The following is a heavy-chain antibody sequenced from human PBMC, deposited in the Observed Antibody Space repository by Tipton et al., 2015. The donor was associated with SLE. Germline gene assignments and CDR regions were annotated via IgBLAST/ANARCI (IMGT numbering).Heavy chain of an antibody. Sequence: GSLRLSCAASGFSFRNYAMSWVRQAPGTGLEWVSFIRFDGRSKYYADSLKGRFTISRDNSKNTLYLQMNSLRAEDTAVYYCAKGNNWNYFDYWGQGTLVTVSS. D-gene: IGHD1-1*01. CDR2: IRFDGRSK. J-gene: IGHJ4*02. CDR1: GFSFRNYA. V-gene: IGHV3-30*02. CDR3: AKGNNWNYFDY.